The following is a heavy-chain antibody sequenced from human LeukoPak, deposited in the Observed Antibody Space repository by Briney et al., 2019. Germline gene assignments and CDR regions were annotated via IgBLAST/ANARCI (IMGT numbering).Heavy chain of an antibody. J-gene: IGHJ4*02. V-gene: IGHV3-23*01. CDR1: GFTFSTYA. CDR3: ARSAVGTSCCTAVDY. CDR2: ISTSGDRT. D-gene: IGHD1-26*01. Sequence: GGSLRLSCAASGFTFSTYAMTWVRQAPGKGLEWVSGISTSGDRTCYADSVKGRFTIPRDNSKNTLYLQMNSLRAEDTAEYYCARSAVGTSCCTAVDYWGQGTLVTVSS.